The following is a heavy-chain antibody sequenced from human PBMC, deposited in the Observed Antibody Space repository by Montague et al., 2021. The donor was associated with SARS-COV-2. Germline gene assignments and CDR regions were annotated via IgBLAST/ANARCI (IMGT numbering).Heavy chain of an antibody. CDR1: GFTFSSYA. V-gene: IGHV3-23*01. CDR3: AKDLEQWLVGRDYFDY. CDR2: ISGSGGST. J-gene: IGHJ4*02. D-gene: IGHD6-19*01. Sequence: SLRLSCAASGFTFSSYAMSWVRQAPGKGLEWVSVISGSGGSTYYADSVKGRFTVSRDNSKNTLYLQMNSLRAEDTAVYYCAKDLEQWLVGRDYFDYWGQGTLVTVSS.